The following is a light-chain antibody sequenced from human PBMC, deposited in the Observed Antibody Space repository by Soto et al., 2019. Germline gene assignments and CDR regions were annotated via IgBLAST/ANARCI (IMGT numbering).Light chain of an antibody. CDR1: QSVSSN. J-gene: IGKJ1*01. CDR2: GAS. V-gene: IGKV3-15*01. CDR3: QQDNNWPKT. Sequence: EIVMTQSPATLSVSPGERATLSCRASQSVSSNLAWYQQKPGQAPRLLIYGASTRATGIPARFSGSGSGTEFTRTIISLQSEDFAVYYCQQDNNWPKTFGQGTKVEIK.